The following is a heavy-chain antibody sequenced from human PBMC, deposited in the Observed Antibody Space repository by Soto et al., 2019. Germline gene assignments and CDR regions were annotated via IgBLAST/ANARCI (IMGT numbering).Heavy chain of an antibody. V-gene: IGHV2-5*02. Sequence: QITLKESGPTLVKPTQTLTLTCTFSGFSLNTYGVGVGWIRQPPGKALEWLALIYWDDDKSYSPSLKSRITMTKYTSKNRVGVIMTNMDHVCTATYYCAYVGGSWGEYGMDVWGQGTTVTVSS. CDR1: GFSLNTYGVG. J-gene: IGHJ6*02. CDR2: IYWDDDK. CDR3: AYVGGSWGEYGMDV. D-gene: IGHD1-26*01.